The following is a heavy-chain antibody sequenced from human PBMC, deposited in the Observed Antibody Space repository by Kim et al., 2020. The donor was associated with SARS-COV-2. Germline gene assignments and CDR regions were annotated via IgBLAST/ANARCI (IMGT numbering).Heavy chain of an antibody. CDR2: ISWNSGMI. D-gene: IGHD6-19*01. V-gene: IGHV3-9*01. CDR1: GFTFDDYA. CDR3: AKGPYSSGWLFHY. J-gene: IGHJ4*02. Sequence: GGSLRLSCVASGFTFDDYAMHWVRQAPGKGLEWVSGISWNSGMIGYADSVKGRFTISRDNAKNSLYLQLNILRAEDTALYYCAKGPYSSGWLFHYWGQGTLVTVSS.